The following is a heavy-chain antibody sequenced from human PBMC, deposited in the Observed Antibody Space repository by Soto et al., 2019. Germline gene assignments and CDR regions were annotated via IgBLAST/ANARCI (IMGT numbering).Heavy chain of an antibody. V-gene: IGHV3-33*08. CDR1: GFTFSSYG. CDR3: ARAPVVGAPDY. Sequence: PGGSLRLSCAAPGFTFSSYGMHWVRQAPGKGLEWVAVIWYDGSNKYYADSVKGRFTISRDNSKNTLYLQMNSLRAEDTAVYYCARAPVVGAPDYWGQGTLVTVSS. D-gene: IGHD1-26*01. J-gene: IGHJ4*02. CDR2: IWYDGSNK.